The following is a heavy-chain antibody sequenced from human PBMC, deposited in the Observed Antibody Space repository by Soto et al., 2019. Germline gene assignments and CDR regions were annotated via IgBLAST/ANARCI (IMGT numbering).Heavy chain of an antibody. D-gene: IGHD4-17*01. CDR3: ARSLGPDYGRRDFYGMDV. CDR2: IWYDGSNK. V-gene: IGHV3-33*01. CDR1: GCTFSSYG. J-gene: IGHJ6*02. Sequence: GGSRRLSCAASGCTFSSYGMHWVRQAPGKGLEWVAVIWYDGSNKYYADSVKGRFTISRDNSKNTLYLQMNSPRAEDTAVYYCARSLGPDYGRRDFYGMDVWGQGTTVTVSS.